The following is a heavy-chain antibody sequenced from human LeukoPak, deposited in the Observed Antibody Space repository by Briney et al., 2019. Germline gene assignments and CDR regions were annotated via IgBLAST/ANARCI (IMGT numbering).Heavy chain of an antibody. CDR1: GCSFTSYW. Sequence: GESLKISCKGSGCSFTSYWIGWVRQMPGKGLEWMGIIYPGDSDTRYSPSFQGQVTISADKSISTAYLQWSSLKASDTAMYYCARPPATVPYSSSDASDIWGQGTMVTVSS. J-gene: IGHJ3*02. D-gene: IGHD6-6*01. V-gene: IGHV5-51*01. CDR3: ARPPATVPYSSSDASDI. CDR2: IYPGDSDT.